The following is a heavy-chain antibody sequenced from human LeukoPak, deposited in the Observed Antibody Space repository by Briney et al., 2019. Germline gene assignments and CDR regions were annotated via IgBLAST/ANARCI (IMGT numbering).Heavy chain of an antibody. CDR3: ARTRGVISASPATWFDP. J-gene: IGHJ5*02. CDR2: IYYSGST. V-gene: IGHV4-59*01. Sequence: PSETLSLTCTVSGGSISNYYWSWIRQPPGKGLEWIGYIYYSGSTKYNPSLKSRVTISVDTSKIQFSLKLSSVTAADTAVYYCARTRGVISASPATWFDPWGQGTLVTVSS. D-gene: IGHD3-16*02. CDR1: GGSISNYY.